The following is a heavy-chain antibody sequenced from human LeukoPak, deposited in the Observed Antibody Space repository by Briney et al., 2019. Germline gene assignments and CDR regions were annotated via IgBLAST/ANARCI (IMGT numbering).Heavy chain of an antibody. D-gene: IGHD6-13*01. CDR2: INPNNGDT. V-gene: IGHV1-2*02. CDR1: GYTFTDYY. Sequence: ASVKVSFKASGYTFTDYYMHWVRQAPGQGLEWMEWINPNNGDTSYALKFQGRVTMTRDTSISTAYMELSSLRSDDTAVYYCARGRNIAVGGTSLVAHWGQGTLVTVSS. CDR3: ARGRNIAVGGTSLVAH. J-gene: IGHJ4*02.